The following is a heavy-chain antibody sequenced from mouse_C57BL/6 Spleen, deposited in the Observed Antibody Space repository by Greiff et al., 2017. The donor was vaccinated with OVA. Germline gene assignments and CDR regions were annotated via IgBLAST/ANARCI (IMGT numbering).Heavy chain of an antibody. CDR2: ISSGSSTI. J-gene: IGHJ2*01. Sequence: DVMLVESGGGLVKPGGSLKLSCAASGFTFSDYGMHWVRQAPEKGLEWVAYISSGSSTIYYADTVKGRFPFSRDNAKNTLFLQLTSLRSKDTAMYYCARDTTVVAYYFDYWGQGTTLTVSS. V-gene: IGHV5-17*01. CDR3: ARDTTVVAYYFDY. D-gene: IGHD1-1*01. CDR1: GFTFSDYG.